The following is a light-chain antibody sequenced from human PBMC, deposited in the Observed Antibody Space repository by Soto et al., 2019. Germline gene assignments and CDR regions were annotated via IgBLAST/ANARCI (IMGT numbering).Light chain of an antibody. CDR1: SSDVGRYNY. J-gene: IGLJ3*02. CDR3: CSYAGSYTWV. Sequence: QSALTQPRSVSGSPGQSVTISCTGTSSDVGRYNYVSWYQRHPGKAPKVMINDVNERPSGVPDRFSGSKSGNTASLTISGLQADDEADYYCCSYAGSYTWVFGGGTKLTVL. CDR2: DVN. V-gene: IGLV2-11*01.